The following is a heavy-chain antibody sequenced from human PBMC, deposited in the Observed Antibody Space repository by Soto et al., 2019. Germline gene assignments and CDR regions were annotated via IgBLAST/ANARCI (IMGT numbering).Heavy chain of an antibody. D-gene: IGHD3-16*01. CDR3: ARMGDGPYYYYGMDV. CDR2: INGYNGNA. J-gene: IGHJ6*02. V-gene: IGHV1-18*01. Sequence: QVQLVQSGAEVKKPGASVTVSCKASGYTFTTYGVSWVRQAPGQGLEWLGWINGYNGNAKYAENLQGRVTMTTDTSTSTAYMELRSLRSDDTAVYYCARMGDGPYYYYGMDVWGQGTTVTVSS. CDR1: GYTFTTYG.